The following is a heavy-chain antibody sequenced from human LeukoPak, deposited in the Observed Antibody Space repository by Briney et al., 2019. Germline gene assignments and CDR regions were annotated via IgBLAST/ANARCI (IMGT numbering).Heavy chain of an antibody. CDR2: ITSNNNYI. D-gene: IGHD3-10*01. CDR1: GFTFSSYS. Sequence: PGGSLRLSCAASGFTFSSYSMNWVRQAPGKGLEWVSSITSNNNYIYYADSVKGRFTISRDNAKNSLYLQMNSLRAEDTAVHYCARDYYGSGSFYLYWGQGTLVTVSS. V-gene: IGHV3-21*01. J-gene: IGHJ4*02. CDR3: ARDYYGSGSFYLY.